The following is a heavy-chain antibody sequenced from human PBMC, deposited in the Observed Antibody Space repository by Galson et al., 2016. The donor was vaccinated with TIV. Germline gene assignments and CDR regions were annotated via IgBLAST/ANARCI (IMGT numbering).Heavy chain of an antibody. D-gene: IGHD2-21*02. J-gene: IGHJ4*02. CDR1: GGSLSDYY. Sequence: LSLTCSVSGGSLSDYYWNWIRQPPGKGLEWIGYVSDSGRTHYNPSLQSRITLSLDTSKIQFSLRLTSMTPADTAVYYCASSGFNSDWYFFADSWGQGTLVTVSS. V-gene: IGHV4-59*12. CDR3: ASSGFNSDWYFFADS. CDR2: VSDSGRT.